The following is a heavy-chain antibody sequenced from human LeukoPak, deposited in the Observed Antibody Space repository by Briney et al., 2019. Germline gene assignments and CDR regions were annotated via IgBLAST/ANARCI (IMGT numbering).Heavy chain of an antibody. J-gene: IGHJ3*02. CDR1: GYTLTELS. CDR3: AXDPXAGTTAFLAFDI. D-gene: IGHD1-1*01. CDR2: FDPEDGET. V-gene: IGHV1-24*01. Sequence: ASVKVSCKVSGYTLTELSMHWVRQAPGKGLEWMGGFDPEDGETIYAQKFQGRVTMTEDTSTDTAYMELSSLRSEDTAVYYCAXDPXAGTTAFLAFDIWGQGTMVTVSS.